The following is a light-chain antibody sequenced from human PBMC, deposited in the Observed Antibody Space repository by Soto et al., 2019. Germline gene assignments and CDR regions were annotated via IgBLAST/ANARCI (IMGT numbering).Light chain of an antibody. CDR1: SSDVGGYDY. J-gene: IGLJ2*01. Sequence: QSALTQPASVSGSPGQLITISCTGTSSDVGGYDYVSWYQQHPGKAPKLMIYDVINRPSGVSNRFSGSKSGNTASLTISGLQAEDEADYYCSSYAISRDVVFGGGTQLTVL. V-gene: IGLV2-14*01. CDR3: SSYAISRDVV. CDR2: DVI.